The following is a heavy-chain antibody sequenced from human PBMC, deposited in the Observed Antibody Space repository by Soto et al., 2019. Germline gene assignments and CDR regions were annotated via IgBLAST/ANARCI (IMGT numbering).Heavy chain of an antibody. Sequence: EVQLLESGGGLVQPGGSLRLSCAASGFTFSSYAMSWVRQAPGKGLEWVSDITGSGGSTNYADSVKGRFTISRDNSNNPLYLQMNSLRAEDTAVYYCAKAHEGYQLLDYYYSGMDVWGQGTTVTASS. D-gene: IGHD2-2*01. J-gene: IGHJ6*02. CDR1: GFTFSSYA. CDR2: ITGSGGST. V-gene: IGHV3-23*01. CDR3: AKAHEGYQLLDYYYSGMDV.